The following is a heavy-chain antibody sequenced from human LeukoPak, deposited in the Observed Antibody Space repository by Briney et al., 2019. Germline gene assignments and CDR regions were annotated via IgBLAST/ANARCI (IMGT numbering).Heavy chain of an antibody. D-gene: IGHD1-26*01. J-gene: IGHJ4*02. CDR2: IYTSGST. CDR3: ARGQTLVGALHF. Sequence: SQTLSLTCTVSGDSISSGSYYWSWIRQPAGKGLEWIGRIYTSGSTNSNPSLKSRVTISVDTSKNQFSLRLSSVTAADTAVYYCARGQTLVGALHFWGQGTLVTVSS. CDR1: GDSISSGSYY. V-gene: IGHV4-61*02.